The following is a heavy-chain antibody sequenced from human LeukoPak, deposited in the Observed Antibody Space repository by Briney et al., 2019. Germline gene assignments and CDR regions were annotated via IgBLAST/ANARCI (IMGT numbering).Heavy chain of an antibody. CDR3: ARLRDDAFDI. CDR1: GGSISSSSYY. Sequence: SETLSLTCTVSGGSISSSSYYWGWIRQPPGKGLEWIGSIYYSGSTYYNPSLKSRVTISVDTSKNQLSLKLSSVTAADTAVYYCARLRDDAFDIWGQGTMVTVSS. V-gene: IGHV4-39*01. D-gene: IGHD4-17*01. CDR2: IYYSGST. J-gene: IGHJ3*02.